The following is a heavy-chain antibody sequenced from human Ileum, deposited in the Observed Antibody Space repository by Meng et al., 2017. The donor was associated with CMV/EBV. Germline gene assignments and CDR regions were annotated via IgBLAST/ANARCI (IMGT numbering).Heavy chain of an antibody. CDR1: GDSVSSTSAA. CDR3: TREMGRFDF. D-gene: IGHD2-8*01. CDR2: TYYRSKWYY. Sequence: SQILSLTCAISGDSVSSTSAAWNWLRQSPSRGLEWLGRTYYRSKWYYDYEVSVKSRMTISPDTSKNQFSLHLRSVTPEDTAVYYCTREMGRFDFWGQGALVTVSS. J-gene: IGHJ4*02. V-gene: IGHV6-1*01.